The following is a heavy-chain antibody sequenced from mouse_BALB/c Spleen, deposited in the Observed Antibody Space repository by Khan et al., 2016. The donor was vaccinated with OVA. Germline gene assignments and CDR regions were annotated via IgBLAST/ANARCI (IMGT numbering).Heavy chain of an antibody. V-gene: IGHV1S135*01. Sequence: VQLKQSGPELMKPGASVKISCKASGYSFTSYYIHWVMQSHGKSLEWIGYINPFSGGTTYNQKFKGQATLTVDKSSSTAYILLSNLTSDDSAVYYCASHGFVAWFTYWGQGTLVTVSA. CDR1: GYSFTSYY. J-gene: IGHJ3*01. CDR2: INPFSGGT. D-gene: IGHD2-2*01. CDR3: ASHGFVAWFTY.